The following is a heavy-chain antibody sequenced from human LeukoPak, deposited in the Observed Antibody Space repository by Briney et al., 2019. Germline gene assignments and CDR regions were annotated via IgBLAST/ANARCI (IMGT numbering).Heavy chain of an antibody. CDR2: IDPSDSCT. CDR1: GYNFTSYW. Sequence: GESLRISCKGSGYNFTSYWISWVRRMPGKGLEWMGRIDPSDSCTNYSPSFQGHVTISADKSISTAYLQWSSLKASDTAMYYCARHGTPSDAFDIWGQGTMVTVSS. CDR3: ARHGTPSDAFDI. J-gene: IGHJ3*02. V-gene: IGHV5-10-1*01. D-gene: IGHD5-24*01.